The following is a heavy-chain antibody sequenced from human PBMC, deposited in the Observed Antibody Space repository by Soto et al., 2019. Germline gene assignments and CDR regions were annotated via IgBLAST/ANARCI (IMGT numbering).Heavy chain of an antibody. V-gene: IGHV3-23*01. D-gene: IGHD1-26*01. Sequence: EVQLLESGGGLIQPGGSLRLSCAASGFTFSNYGMTWVRQAPGKGLEWVSVISGSGGSRYYADSVKGRFTISRDNSGNTLDLQMNSLRSEDTALYYCAKGPTVGANSWYFDPWGQGTLVTVSS. CDR1: GFTFSNYG. CDR3: AKGPTVGANSWYFDP. J-gene: IGHJ5*02. CDR2: ISGSGGSR.